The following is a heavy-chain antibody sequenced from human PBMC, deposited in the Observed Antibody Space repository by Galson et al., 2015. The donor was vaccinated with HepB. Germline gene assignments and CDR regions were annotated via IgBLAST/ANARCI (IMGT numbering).Heavy chain of an antibody. J-gene: IGHJ6*02. D-gene: IGHD2-15*01. CDR3: ARGGYCSGGSCYFHYYYYYGMDV. Sequence: SVKVSCKASGYTFTSYAMHWVRQAPGQRLEWMGWINAGNGNTKYSQKFQGRVTITRDTSASTAYMELSSLRSEDTAVYYCARGGYCSGGSCYFHYYYYYGMDVWGQGTTVTVSS. CDR2: INAGNGNT. V-gene: IGHV1-3*01. CDR1: GYTFTSYA.